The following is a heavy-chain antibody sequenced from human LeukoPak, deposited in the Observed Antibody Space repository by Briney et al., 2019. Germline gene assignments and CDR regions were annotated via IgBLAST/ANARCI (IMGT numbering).Heavy chain of an antibody. J-gene: IGHJ4*02. V-gene: IGHV4-38-2*02. Sequence: PSETLSLTCSVSSYSINSNYYWGWIRQSPGKGLEWIGSIYHTGSPYYNPSLKSRVTISLDASNKQFSLRLSSVTAADTAVYYCARGSHPVTGTLGGYFDPWGQGTLVTVSS. CDR3: ARGSHPVTGTLGGYFDP. D-gene: IGHD6-19*01. CDR2: IYHTGSP. CDR1: SYSINSNYY.